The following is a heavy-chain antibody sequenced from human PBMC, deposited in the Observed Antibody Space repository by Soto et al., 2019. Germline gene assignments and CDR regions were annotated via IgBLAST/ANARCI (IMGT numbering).Heavy chain of an antibody. CDR2: ISAYNGNT. Sequence: QVQLVQSGAEVKKPGASVKVSCKASGYTFTSYGFSWVRQAPGQGLEWMGWISAYNGNTNYAQKLQGRLTMTTDPSTSIVYMELRSLRSDDPAVYYCASFREGYSYGWSYYYGMDVWGQGTTVTVSS. J-gene: IGHJ6*02. CDR1: GYTFTSYG. V-gene: IGHV1-18*01. D-gene: IGHD5-18*01. CDR3: ASFREGYSYGWSYYYGMDV.